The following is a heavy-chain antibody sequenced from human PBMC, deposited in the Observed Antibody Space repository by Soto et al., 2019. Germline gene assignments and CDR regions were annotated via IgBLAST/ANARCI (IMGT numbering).Heavy chain of an antibody. CDR1: GFTFTCYT. CDR3: ARELNYYDSSGYHSTEGAH. D-gene: IGHD3-22*01. CDR2: ISSSSNYI. J-gene: IGHJ4*02. V-gene: IGHV3-21*01. Sequence: EVQLVESGGGLVKPGGSLRLSCAASGFTFTCYTMNWVRQAPGKGLEWVSSISSSSNYIYYADSVKGRFTISRDNAKNSLYLQINSLRAEDTAVYYCARELNYYDSSGYHSTEGAHWGQGTLVTVSS.